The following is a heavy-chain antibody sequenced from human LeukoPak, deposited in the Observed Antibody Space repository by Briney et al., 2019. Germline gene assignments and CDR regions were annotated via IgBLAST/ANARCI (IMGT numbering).Heavy chain of an antibody. CDR3: AKANSSSSPHFDY. Sequence: GGSLRLSCAASGFTFSGYALSWVRQAPGKGLEWVSTISGSGDSTYYADSVKGRFTISRDNSKNTLYLQMNSLRAEDTAVYYCAKANSSSSPHFDYWGQGTLVTVPS. V-gene: IGHV3-23*01. D-gene: IGHD6-6*01. CDR2: ISGSGDST. J-gene: IGHJ4*02. CDR1: GFTFSGYA.